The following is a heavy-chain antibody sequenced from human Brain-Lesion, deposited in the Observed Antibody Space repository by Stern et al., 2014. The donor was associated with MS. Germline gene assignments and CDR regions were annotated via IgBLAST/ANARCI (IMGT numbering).Heavy chain of an antibody. CDR2: IYYSGNT. CDR1: GGSVSSTSYA. J-gene: IGHJ5*02. V-gene: IGHV4-39*01. D-gene: IGHD2-15*01. Sequence: QVQLVESGPGLVKPSETLSLTCTVAGGSVSSTSYAWAWIRQPPGKGLEWIGTIYYSGNTYYSPSLKSRLTISLDQSQDQFSLALGSVTAADTAVYYCAGEEDIRYCSGGSCTGNWFDPWGQGTLVTVSS. CDR3: AGEEDIRYCSGGSCTGNWFDP.